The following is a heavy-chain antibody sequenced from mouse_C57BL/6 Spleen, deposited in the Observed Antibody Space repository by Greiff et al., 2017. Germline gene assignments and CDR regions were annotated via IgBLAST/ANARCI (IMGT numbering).Heavy chain of an antibody. J-gene: IGHJ1*03. CDR3: ARMAGSPYWDFEV. V-gene: IGHV1-26*01. D-gene: IGHD4-1*01. CDR1: GYTFTDYY. Sequence: EVQLQQSGPELVKPGASVKISCKASGYTFTDYYMNWVKQSHGKSLEWIGDINPNNGGTSYNQKFKGKATLTVDKSSSTAYMELRSLTSEDSAVYYCARMAGSPYWDFEVWGTGTTVTVSS. CDR2: INPNNGGT.